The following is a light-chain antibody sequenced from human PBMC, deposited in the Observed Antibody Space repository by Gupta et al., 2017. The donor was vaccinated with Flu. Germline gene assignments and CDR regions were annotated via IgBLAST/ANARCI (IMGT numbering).Light chain of an antibody. CDR1: TSNIGNNY. Sequence: QSVLTQPPSVSAAPGQKVTISCSGSTSNIGNNYVSWYQQLPGTAPKLLIYDNDNRPSGIPDRFSGSKSGTSATLGISGLQTGDEADYYCGTWDSSVSAGQVFGGGTKLTVL. J-gene: IGLJ3*02. V-gene: IGLV1-51*01. CDR3: GTWDSSVSAGQV. CDR2: DND.